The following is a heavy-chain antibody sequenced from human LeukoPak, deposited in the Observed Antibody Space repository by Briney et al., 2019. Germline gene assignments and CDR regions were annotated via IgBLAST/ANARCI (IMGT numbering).Heavy chain of an antibody. V-gene: IGHV3-48*03. CDR3: ARGGYCSGGTCYRLNAFDI. D-gene: IGHD2-15*01. CDR1: GFTFSNHE. CDR2: ISSSGSTI. Sequence: GGSLRLSCVASGFTFSNHEMNWVRQAPGKGLEWVSYISSSGSTIYADSVKARFVISRDDAENSLYLQMNSLRAEDTAVYYCARGGYCSGGTCYRLNAFDIWGQGTMVTVSS. J-gene: IGHJ3*02.